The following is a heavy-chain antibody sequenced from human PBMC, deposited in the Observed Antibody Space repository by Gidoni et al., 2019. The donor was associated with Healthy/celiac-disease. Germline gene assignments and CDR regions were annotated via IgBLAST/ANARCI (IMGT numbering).Heavy chain of an antibody. D-gene: IGHD4-17*01. Sequence: QVQLVQSGAEVKKPGASGKVSCKAAGGTFSSYTTSWVRQAPGQGLEWMGRIIPILGIANYARKFQGRVTITADKSTSTAYMELSSLRSEDTAVYYCARQVTTQDAFDIWGQGTMVTVSS. V-gene: IGHV1-69*02. J-gene: IGHJ3*02. CDR2: IIPILGIA. CDR3: ARQVTTQDAFDI. CDR1: GGTFSSYT.